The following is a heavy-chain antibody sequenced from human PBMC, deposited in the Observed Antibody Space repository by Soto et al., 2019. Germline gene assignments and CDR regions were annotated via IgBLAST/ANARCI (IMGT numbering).Heavy chain of an antibody. CDR3: AKPGRDIVVVPAAHYFDY. CDR1: GFTFSSYG. J-gene: IGHJ4*02. Sequence: QVQLVESGGGVVQPGRSLRLSCAASGFTFSSYGMHWVRQAPGKGLEWVAVISYDGSNKYYADSVKGRFTISRDNSKNTLYLQMNSLRAEDTAVYYCAKPGRDIVVVPAAHYFDYWGQGTLVTVSS. CDR2: ISYDGSNK. V-gene: IGHV3-30*18. D-gene: IGHD2-2*01.